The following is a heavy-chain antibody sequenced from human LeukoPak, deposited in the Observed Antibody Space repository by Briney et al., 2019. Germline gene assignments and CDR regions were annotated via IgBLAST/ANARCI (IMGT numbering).Heavy chain of an antibody. J-gene: IGHJ4*02. Sequence: SETLSLTCTVSGVSISTSNSYWGWIRQPPGKGLEWIGSMYYTGDTYYNASLKSRVTISIDTSKNQISLRLTSVTATDTAMYYCARQTGSGLFTLPGGQGTLVTVSS. CDR1: GVSISTSNSY. CDR2: MYYTGDT. V-gene: IGHV4-39*01. D-gene: IGHD3/OR15-3a*01. CDR3: ARQTGSGLFTLP.